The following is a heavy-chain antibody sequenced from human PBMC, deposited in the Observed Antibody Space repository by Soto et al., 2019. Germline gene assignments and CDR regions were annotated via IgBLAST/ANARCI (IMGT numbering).Heavy chain of an antibody. CDR1: GYTFTRYG. CDR2: INTYNGNT. V-gene: IGHV1-18*01. Sequence: QVQLVQSGAEVKNPGASVKVSCKASGYTFTRYGIGWARQAPGQGLEWMGWINTYNGNTNYAQNVQGRVTLTTDTSTSTAYMEIRSLRSNDTAIYYCAMVDVYVTPSPQDVWGPGTTVIVSS. D-gene: IGHD3-16*01. CDR3: AMVDVYVTPSPQDV. J-gene: IGHJ6*02.